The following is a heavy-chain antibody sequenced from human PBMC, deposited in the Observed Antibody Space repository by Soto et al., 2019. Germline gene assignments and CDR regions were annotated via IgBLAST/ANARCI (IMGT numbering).Heavy chain of an antibody. J-gene: IGHJ3*02. Sequence: SSETLSLTCTVSGGSISSSSYYWGWIRQPPGKGLDWIGSIYYSGSTYYNPSLKSRVTISVDTSKNQFSLKLSSLTAADTAVYYCAIFLAAFDIWGQGTMVTVSS. CDR1: GGSISSSSYY. CDR2: IYYSGST. V-gene: IGHV4-39*01. CDR3: AIFLAAFDI.